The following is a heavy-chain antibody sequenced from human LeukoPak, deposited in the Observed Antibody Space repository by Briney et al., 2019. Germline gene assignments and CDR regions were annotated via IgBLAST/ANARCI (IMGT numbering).Heavy chain of an antibody. Sequence: QNLQGRVTTTTDTSTSTAYMELRSLRSDDTAVYYCAREEVEYSGYDSWGQGTLVTVSS. J-gene: IGHJ5*02. D-gene: IGHD5-12*01. CDR3: AREEVEYSGYDS. V-gene: IGHV1-18*01.